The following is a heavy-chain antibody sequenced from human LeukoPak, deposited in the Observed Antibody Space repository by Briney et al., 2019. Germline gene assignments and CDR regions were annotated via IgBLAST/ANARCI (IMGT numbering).Heavy chain of an antibody. D-gene: IGHD4-23*01. Sequence: GGSLRLSCAASGFTFSSYEMNWVRQASGKGLEWVSYISSSGSTIYYADSVKGRFTISRDNAKNSLYLQMNSLRAEDTAVYYCATTTVVTNYKDDYWGQGTLVTVSS. CDR1: GFTFSSYE. V-gene: IGHV3-48*03. CDR3: ATTTVVTNYKDDY. CDR2: ISSSGSTI. J-gene: IGHJ4*02.